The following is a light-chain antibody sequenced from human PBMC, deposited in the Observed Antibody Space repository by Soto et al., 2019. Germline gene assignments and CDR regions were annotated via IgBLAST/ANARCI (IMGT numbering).Light chain of an antibody. CDR3: QQYNNWPLT. J-gene: IGKJ4*01. CDR1: QSVSRN. Sequence: EIVMTQSPATLSVSPGERATLSCRASQSVSRNLAWYQQKPGQAPRLLIYGASTRATGVPARFSGSGSGTEFTLTISSVQSEDFAAYYCQQYNNWPLTFGRGTKVEIK. V-gene: IGKV3-15*01. CDR2: GAS.